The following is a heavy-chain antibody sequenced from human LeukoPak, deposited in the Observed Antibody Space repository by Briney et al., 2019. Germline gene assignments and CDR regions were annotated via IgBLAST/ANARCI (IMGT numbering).Heavy chain of an antibody. CDR1: GFSFSDAW. V-gene: IGHV3-15*01. Sequence: GGSLRLSCVGSGFSFSDAWMSWVRQAPGKGLEWVGRIKSKSDGGTIDYAAPVKGRFTISRDDSRNTLYLQMNSLKTEDTAVYYCTTRRQDGWWGQGTLVTVS. D-gene: IGHD2-15*01. J-gene: IGHJ4*02. CDR2: IKSKSDGGTI. CDR3: TTRRQDGW.